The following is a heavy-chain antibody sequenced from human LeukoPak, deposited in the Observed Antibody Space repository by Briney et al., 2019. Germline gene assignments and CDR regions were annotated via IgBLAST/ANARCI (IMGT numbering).Heavy chain of an antibody. CDR3: AHRGTRYFDPWGSPSWFDP. D-gene: IGHD3-9*01. J-gene: IGHJ5*02. CDR2: IYWNDDK. V-gene: IGHV2-5*01. Sequence: SGPTLVKPTQTLTLTCTFSGFSLSTSGVGVGWIRQPPGKALEWLALIYWNDDKRYSPSLKSRLTITKDTSKNQVVLTMTNMDPVDTATYYCAHRGTRYFDPWGSPSWFDPWGQGTLVTVSS. CDR1: GFSLSTSGVG.